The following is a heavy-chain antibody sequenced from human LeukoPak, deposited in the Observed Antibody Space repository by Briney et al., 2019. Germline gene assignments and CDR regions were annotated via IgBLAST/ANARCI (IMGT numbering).Heavy chain of an antibody. J-gene: IGHJ4*02. CDR3: ASGEH. V-gene: IGHV4-59*01. Sequence: SETLSLTCSVSGASISSYYWSWIRQPPGKGLEWIGYIYYSGSTNYNPSLKSRVTISVDASKNQFSLKLSSVTAADTAVYYCASGEHWGQGTLVTVSS. CDR2: IYYSGST. CDR1: GASISSYY.